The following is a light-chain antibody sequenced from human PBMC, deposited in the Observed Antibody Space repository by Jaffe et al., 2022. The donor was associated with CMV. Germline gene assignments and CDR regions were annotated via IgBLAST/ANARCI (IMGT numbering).Light chain of an antibody. Sequence: QSALTQPRSVSGSPGQSVTISCTGTSSDVGSYNFVSWYQQHPGKAPKLMIYDVSKWPSGVPDRFSGSKSGNTASLTISGLQAEDEADYYCCSYAGSYIYVFGTGTKVTVL. CDR3: CSYAGSYIYV. CDR2: DVS. CDR1: SSDVGSYNF. V-gene: IGLV2-11*01. J-gene: IGLJ1*01.